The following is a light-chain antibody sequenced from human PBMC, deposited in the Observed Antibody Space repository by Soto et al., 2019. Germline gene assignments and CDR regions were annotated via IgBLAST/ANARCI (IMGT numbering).Light chain of an antibody. CDR2: DVS. CDR1: SSDVGGYNY. V-gene: IGLV2-14*01. CDR3: SSYTGSSTVV. J-gene: IGLJ2*01. Sequence: QSALTQPASVSGSPGQSITISCTGTSSDVGGYNYVSWYQQHPGKAPKLMIYDVSNRPSGVSNRFSGSKSRNTASLTISGLQAEDEADYYCSSYTGSSTVVFGGGTKVTVL.